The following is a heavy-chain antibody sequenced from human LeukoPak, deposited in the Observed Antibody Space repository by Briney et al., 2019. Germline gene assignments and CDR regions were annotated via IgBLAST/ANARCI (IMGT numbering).Heavy chain of an antibody. CDR3: AKDNYCSSTSCSEFDY. Sequence: GGSLRLSCAASGFTFSSYGMHWVRQAPGKGLEWVSGISGSGGSTNYADSVKGRFTISRDNSKNTLYLQMNRLRAEDTAVYYCAKDNYCSSTSCSEFDYWGQGTLVTVSS. CDR1: GFTFSSYG. D-gene: IGHD2-2*01. J-gene: IGHJ4*02. CDR2: ISGSGGST. V-gene: IGHV3-23*01.